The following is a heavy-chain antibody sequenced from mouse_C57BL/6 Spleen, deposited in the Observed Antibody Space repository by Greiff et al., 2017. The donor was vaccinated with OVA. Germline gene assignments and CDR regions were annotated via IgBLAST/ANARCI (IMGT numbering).Heavy chain of an antibody. J-gene: IGHJ3*01. CDR3: ARDNYDWFAY. Sequence: EVKPMESGGGLVKPGGSLKLSCAASGLTFSSYAMSWVRQTPEKRLEWVATISDGGSYTYYPDNVKGRFTISRDNAKNNLYLQMSHLKSEDTAVYYCARDNYDWFAYWGQGTLVTVSA. CDR1: GLTFSSYA. CDR2: ISDGGSYT. D-gene: IGHD2-1*01. V-gene: IGHV5-4*01.